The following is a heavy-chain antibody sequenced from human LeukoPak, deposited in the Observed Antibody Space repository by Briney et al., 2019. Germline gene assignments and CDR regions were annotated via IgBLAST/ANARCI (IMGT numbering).Heavy chain of an antibody. D-gene: IGHD5-18*01. V-gene: IGHV4-4*07. J-gene: IGHJ5*02. CDR3: AKDRLKYTYGRTNCFDP. Sequence: SETLSLTCTVSGGSISSYYWSWIRQPAGKGLEWIGRIYTSGSTNYNPSLKSRVTMSVDTSKNQFSLNLSSVTAADTAVYYCAKDRLKYTYGRTNCFDPWGQGTLVTVSS. CDR2: IYTSGST. CDR1: GGSISSYY.